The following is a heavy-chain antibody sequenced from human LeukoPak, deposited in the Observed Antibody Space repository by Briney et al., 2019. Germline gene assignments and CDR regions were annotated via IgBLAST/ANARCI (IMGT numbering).Heavy chain of an antibody. CDR2: ISSSTSSI. V-gene: IGHV3-21*01. J-gene: IGHJ6*03. CDR3: ARGRAGKTMDF. Sequence: GGSLRLSRAASEFTFSTDTMNWVRQAPGKGLEWVSSISSSTSSIYYADSLKGRFTISRDNAKSSLYLQMYSLRAEDTAVYYCARGRAGKTMDFWGEATTVTVSS. CDR1: EFTFSTDT.